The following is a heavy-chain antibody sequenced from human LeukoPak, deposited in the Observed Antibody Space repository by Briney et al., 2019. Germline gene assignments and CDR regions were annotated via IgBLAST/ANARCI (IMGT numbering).Heavy chain of an antibody. CDR3: ARVGVGGSGWSLFDY. Sequence: SVKVSCKASGGTFSSYDISWVRQAPGQGLEWMGGIIPMLGTPNYAQKFQGRVTMTRDMSTSTVYMELSSLRSEDTAVYYCARVGVGGSGWSLFDYWGQGTLVTVSS. CDR2: IIPMLGTP. J-gene: IGHJ4*02. CDR1: GGTFSSYD. D-gene: IGHD6-19*01. V-gene: IGHV1-69*05.